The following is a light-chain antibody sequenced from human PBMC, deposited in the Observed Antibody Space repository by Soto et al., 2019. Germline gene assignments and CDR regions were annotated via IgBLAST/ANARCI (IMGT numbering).Light chain of an antibody. V-gene: IGKV3-20*01. J-gene: IGKJ5*01. CDR3: QQYGSSPIT. CDR1: QPVRNNY. CDR2: DAS. Sequence: IVLKQSPGTVSLSPGERAIRSYRASQPVRNNYLAWYQQKPGQAPRLLIYDASTRATGIPARFSGSRSGAEFTLTINSLQSEDFAVYYCQQYGSSPITFGHGTLLEI.